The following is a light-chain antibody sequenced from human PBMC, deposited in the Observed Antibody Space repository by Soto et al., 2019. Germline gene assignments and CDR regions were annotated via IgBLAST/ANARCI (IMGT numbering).Light chain of an antibody. CDR3: SSYAGRGIWV. Sequence: QSALTQPPAASGSRGQSVTISCTGTSVDINYVSWFQQHPGKAPKHIICEVTKRPSGVPDRFSGSKSGDTASLTVSGLQDDEEADYYCSSYAGRGIWVFGGGTKLTVL. CDR1: SVDINY. J-gene: IGLJ3*02. V-gene: IGLV2-8*01. CDR2: EVT.